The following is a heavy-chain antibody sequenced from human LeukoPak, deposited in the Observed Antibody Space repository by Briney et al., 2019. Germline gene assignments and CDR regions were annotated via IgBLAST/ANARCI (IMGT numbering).Heavy chain of an antibody. V-gene: IGHV3-74*01. CDR3: AKDPVSQVDWFDP. Sequence: GGSLRLSCAASGFTFSSYWMHWVRQAPGKGLVWVSRINSDGGSTSYADSVKGRFTISRDNAKNTLYLQMNSLRAEDTAIYYCAKDPVSQVDWFDPWGQGTLVTVSS. J-gene: IGHJ5*02. CDR2: INSDGGST. D-gene: IGHD2-2*01. CDR1: GFTFSSYW.